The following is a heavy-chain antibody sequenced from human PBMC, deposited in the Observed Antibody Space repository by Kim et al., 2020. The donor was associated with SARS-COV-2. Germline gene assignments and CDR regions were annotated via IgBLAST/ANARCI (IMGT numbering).Heavy chain of an antibody. Sequence: YADAVKGRFTIYRDNSKTTLYLQMNSLRAEDTAVYYCAKGGFGELLALDYWDQGTLVTVSS. D-gene: IGHD3-10*01. J-gene: IGHJ4*02. V-gene: IGHV3-30*02. CDR3: AKGGFGELLALDY.